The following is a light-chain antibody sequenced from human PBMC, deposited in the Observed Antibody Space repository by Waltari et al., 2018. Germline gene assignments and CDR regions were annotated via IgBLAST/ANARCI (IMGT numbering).Light chain of an antibody. Sequence: EIVLTHSPGTLSLSPGDRAPLSCSASQSISSTYLAWYHQKPGQAPRLLIYGASRRATGIPDRFSGSGSGTDFTLSISRLEPEDFAVYYCQQGGGPLRFTFGQGTKLEIK. J-gene: IGKJ2*01. CDR1: QSISSTY. CDR2: GAS. CDR3: QQGGGPLRFT. V-gene: IGKV3-20*01.